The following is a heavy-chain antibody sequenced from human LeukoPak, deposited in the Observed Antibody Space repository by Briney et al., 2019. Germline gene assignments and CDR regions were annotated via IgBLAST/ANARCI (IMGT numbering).Heavy chain of an antibody. Sequence: GGSLRLSCAASGFTFSGSAMHWVRQASGKGLEWVGRIRSKANSYATAYAASVKGRFTISRDDSKNTAYLQMNSLKTEDTAVYYCAKGQQLVPFDIWGQGTMVTVSS. CDR3: AKGQQLVPFDI. V-gene: IGHV3-73*01. CDR1: GFTFSGSA. J-gene: IGHJ3*02. D-gene: IGHD6-13*01. CDR2: IRSKANSYAT.